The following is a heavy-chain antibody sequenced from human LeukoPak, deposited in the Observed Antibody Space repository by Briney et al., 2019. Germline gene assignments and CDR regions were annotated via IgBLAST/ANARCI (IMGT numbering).Heavy chain of an antibody. Sequence: SETLSLTCTVSGGSISSSSYYWGWIRQPPGKGLEWIGSIYYSGSTYYNPSLKSRVTISVDTSKNQFSLKLTSVTAADTAVYYCARTYYYYMDVWGKGTTVTVSS. CDR2: IYYSGST. V-gene: IGHV4-39*07. D-gene: IGHD3-16*01. CDR3: ARTYYYYMDV. J-gene: IGHJ6*03. CDR1: GGSISSSSYY.